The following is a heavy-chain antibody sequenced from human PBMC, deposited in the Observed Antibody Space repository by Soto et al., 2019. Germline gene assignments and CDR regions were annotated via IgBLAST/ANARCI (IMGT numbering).Heavy chain of an antibody. V-gene: IGHV3-7*01. J-gene: IGHJ4*02. D-gene: IGHD2-15*01. CDR2: IKQDGSEK. Sequence: GALRLSCAASGFTFETSWMTWVRQAPGKGLEWVANIKQDGSEKYYVDSVKGRFTISRDNAKNSLYLQMNSLRVEDTAVYFCVRERISSWGQGT. CDR3: VRERISS. CDR1: GFTFETSW.